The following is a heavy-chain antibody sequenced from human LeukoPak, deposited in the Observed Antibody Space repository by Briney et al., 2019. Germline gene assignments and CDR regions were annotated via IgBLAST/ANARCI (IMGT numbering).Heavy chain of an antibody. J-gene: IGHJ4*02. V-gene: IGHV4-59*01. D-gene: IGHD6-6*01. CDR2: IYYSGST. CDR1: GGSISSYY. Sequence: PSQTLSLTCTVSGGSISSYYWSWIRQPPGKGLEWIGYIYYSGSTNYNPSLKSRVTISVDTSKNQFSLKLSSVTAADTAVYYCARVSSSSDFDYWGQGTLVTVSS. CDR3: ARVSSSSDFDY.